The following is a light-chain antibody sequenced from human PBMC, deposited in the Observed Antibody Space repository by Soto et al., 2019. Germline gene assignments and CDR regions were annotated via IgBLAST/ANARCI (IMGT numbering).Light chain of an antibody. V-gene: IGLV1-44*01. Sequence: QSVLTQPPSASGTPGQRVTVSCSGSSSNIGTNTVNWYQHLPGTAPKLLIYSNDQRPSGVPDRFSGSKSGTSASLAISQLQSEDEADYYCAAWDDSLSGPVFGGGTKLTVL. CDR1: SSNIGTNT. J-gene: IGLJ3*02. CDR3: AAWDDSLSGPV. CDR2: SND.